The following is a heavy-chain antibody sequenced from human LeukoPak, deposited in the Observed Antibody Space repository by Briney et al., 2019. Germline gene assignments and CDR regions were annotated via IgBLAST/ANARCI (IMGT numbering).Heavy chain of an antibody. Sequence: SETLSLTCTVSGGSISSYYWSWLRQPPGKGLEWIGYIYYSGSTNYNPSLKSRVTISVDTSKNQFSLKLSSVTAADTAVYYCARRDSSSWYAGWFDPWGQGTLVTVSS. CDR2: IYYSGST. V-gene: IGHV4-59*08. CDR3: ARRDSSSWYAGWFDP. D-gene: IGHD6-13*01. CDR1: GGSISSYY. J-gene: IGHJ5*02.